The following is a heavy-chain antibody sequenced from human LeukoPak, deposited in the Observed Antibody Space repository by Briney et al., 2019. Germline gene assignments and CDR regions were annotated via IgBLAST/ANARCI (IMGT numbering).Heavy chain of an antibody. V-gene: IGHV4-39*01. CDR3: ARPKSGSYHSPFDY. CDR2: VFHSGGT. CDR1: GGSIGSSAYY. Sequence: SETLSLTCSVSGGSIGSSAYYWGWIRQAPGKGLEWIGNVFHSGGTYYNPSLQSRVTISIDTSKNQFSLKMTSMTATDTALYYCARPKSGSYHSPFDYWGQGTLLIVSS. D-gene: IGHD1-26*01. J-gene: IGHJ4*02.